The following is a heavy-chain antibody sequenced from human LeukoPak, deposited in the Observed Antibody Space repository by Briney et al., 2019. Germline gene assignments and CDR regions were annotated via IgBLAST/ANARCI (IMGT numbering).Heavy chain of an antibody. CDR2: INPNSGGT. CDR1: GYTFTDHY. CDR3: ARGHCVSPGCYEVQYSGMDV. D-gene: IGHD2-2*01. J-gene: IGHJ6*02. Sequence: ASVKVSCKASGYTFTDHYMHWVRQAPGQGLEWMGWINPNSGGTHYAQKFQSRVTVIRDTSFSTAFMEMSRLRSDDTAVYFCARGHCVSPGCYEVQYSGMDVWGQGTTVTVSS. V-gene: IGHV1-2*02.